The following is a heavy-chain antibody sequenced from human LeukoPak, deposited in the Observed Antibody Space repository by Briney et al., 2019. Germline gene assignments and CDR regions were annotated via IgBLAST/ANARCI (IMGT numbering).Heavy chain of an antibody. Sequence: PGGSLRLSCAASGFTFSSYSMNWVRQAPGKGLEWVSYISSSSSTIYYADSVKGRFTISRDNAKNSLYLQMNSLRAEDTAVYYCARDLYSSSWNYGMDVWGQGTTVTVSS. V-gene: IGHV3-48*04. CDR1: GFTFSSYS. D-gene: IGHD6-13*01. J-gene: IGHJ6*02. CDR3: ARDLYSSSWNYGMDV. CDR2: ISSSSSTI.